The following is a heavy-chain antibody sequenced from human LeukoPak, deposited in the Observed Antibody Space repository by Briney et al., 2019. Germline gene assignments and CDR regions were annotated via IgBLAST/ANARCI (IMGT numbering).Heavy chain of an antibody. Sequence: SETLSLTCTVSGGSINSHYWSWIRQPPGKGLEWIGHIYYSGSTNYSPSLKSRVTISVDTSKNQFSLKVSSVTAADTAVYYCARVYSGNYCDYWGQGTLVTVSS. CDR2: IYYSGST. J-gene: IGHJ4*02. CDR3: ARVYSGNYCDY. CDR1: GGSINSHY. V-gene: IGHV4-59*11. D-gene: IGHD1-26*01.